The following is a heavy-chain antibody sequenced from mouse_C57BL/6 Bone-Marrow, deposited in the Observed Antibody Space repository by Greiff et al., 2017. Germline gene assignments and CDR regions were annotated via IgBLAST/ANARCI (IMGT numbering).Heavy chain of an antibody. CDR1: EYEFPSYD. CDR2: INNDGGST. Sequence: EVKLMEPGGGLVQPGESLKLSCESNEYEFPSYDMHWVRKTPEQSLELVAAINNDGGSTNYPDTMERRYIISKDNTTKTLYLQMSSLRSEDSALYYCAIRQLGLWFAYWGQGTLVTVSA. V-gene: IGHV5-2*01. CDR3: AIRQLGLWFAY. D-gene: IGHD4-1*01. J-gene: IGHJ3*01.